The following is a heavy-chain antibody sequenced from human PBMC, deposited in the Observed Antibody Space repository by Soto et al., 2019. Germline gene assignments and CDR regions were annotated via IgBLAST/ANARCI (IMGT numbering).Heavy chain of an antibody. CDR2: INPNSGGT. V-gene: IGHV1-2*04. D-gene: IGHD3-16*02. Sequence: GASVKVSCKASGYTFTGYYMHWVRQAPGQGLEWMGWINPNSGGTNYAQKFQGWVTMTRDTSISTAYMELSRLRSDDTAVYYCARTGGIIAASQYGMDVWGQGTTVTVSS. CDR1: GYTFTGYY. J-gene: IGHJ6*02. CDR3: ARTGGIIAASQYGMDV.